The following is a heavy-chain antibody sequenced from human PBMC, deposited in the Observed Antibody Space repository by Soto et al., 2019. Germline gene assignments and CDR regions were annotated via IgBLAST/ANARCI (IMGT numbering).Heavy chain of an antibody. CDR3: ARDLTYSYGENYYYYYGMDV. D-gene: IGHD5-18*01. Sequence: SETLSLTCTVSGGSISSYYWSWIRQPPGKGLEWIGYIYYSGSTNYNPSLKSRVTISVDTSKNQFSLKLSSVTAADTAVYYCARDLTYSYGENYYYYYGMDVWGQGTTVTVSS. CDR2: IYYSGST. V-gene: IGHV4-59*01. CDR1: GGSISSYY. J-gene: IGHJ6*02.